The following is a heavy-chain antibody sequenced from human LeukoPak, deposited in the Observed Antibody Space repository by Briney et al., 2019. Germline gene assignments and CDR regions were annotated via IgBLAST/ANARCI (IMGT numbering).Heavy chain of an antibody. CDR1: GGSISSSSYY. D-gene: IGHD3-22*01. CDR2: IYYSGTT. V-gene: IGHV4-39*07. CDR3: ARTAYYYDSSGYSTDDY. J-gene: IGHJ4*02. Sequence: SETLSLTCTVSGGSISSSSYYWGWIRQPPGEGLEWIGTIYYSGTTYYNPSLKSRVTMSVDTSKNQFSLKLSSVTAADTAVYYCARTAYYYDSSGYSTDDYWGQGTLVTVSS.